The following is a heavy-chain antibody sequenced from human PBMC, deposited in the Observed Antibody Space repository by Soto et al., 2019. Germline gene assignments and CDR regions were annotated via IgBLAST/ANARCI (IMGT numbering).Heavy chain of an antibody. J-gene: IGHJ6*01. V-gene: IGHV3-48*02. Sequence: RLSCAASGFTFSSYSMNWVRQAPGKGLEWVSYISSSSSTIYYADSVKGRFTISRDNAKNSLYLQMNSLRDEDTAVYYCERDGNGFGVVVVDAHYYYYGMDVWGQGTTGTVSS. D-gene: IGHD2-15*01. CDR3: ERDGNGFGVVVVDAHYYYYGMDV. CDR2: ISSSSSTI. CDR1: GFTFSSYS.